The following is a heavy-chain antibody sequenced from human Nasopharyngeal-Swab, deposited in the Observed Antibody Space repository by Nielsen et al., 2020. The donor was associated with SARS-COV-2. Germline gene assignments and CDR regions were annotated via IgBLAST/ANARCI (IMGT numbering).Heavy chain of an antibody. J-gene: IGHJ6*03. D-gene: IGHD6-13*01. Sequence: WIRQPTGKGLEWVSSISSSSSYIYYADSVKGRFTISRDNAKNSLYLQMNSLRAEDTAVYYCARDRQQLVLGYYYYYMDVWGKGTTVTVSS. CDR3: ARDRQQLVLGYYYYYMDV. V-gene: IGHV3-21*01. CDR2: ISSSSSYI.